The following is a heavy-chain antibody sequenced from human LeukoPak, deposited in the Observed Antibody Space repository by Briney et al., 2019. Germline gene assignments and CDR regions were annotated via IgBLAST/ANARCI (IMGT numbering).Heavy chain of an antibody. D-gene: IGHD5-24*01. CDR2: IIPSGHTT. Sequence: PGGSLRLSCAASGFTFSSHGMNWVRQAPGKGLEWVSGIIPSGHTTYYADSVRGRFTISRDNSRNTLYLQRNSLRAEDTAVYYCAKDDRWLQFCCWGQGTLVTVSA. CDR1: GFTFSSHG. J-gene: IGHJ4*02. V-gene: IGHV3-23*01. CDR3: AKDDRWLQFCC.